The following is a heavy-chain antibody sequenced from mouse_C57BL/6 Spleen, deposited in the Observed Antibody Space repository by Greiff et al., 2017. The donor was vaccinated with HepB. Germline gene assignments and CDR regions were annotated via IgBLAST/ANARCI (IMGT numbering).Heavy chain of an antibody. J-gene: IGHJ2*01. CDR2: IDPETGGT. Sequence: QVQLQQSGAELVRPGASVTLSCKASGYTFTDYEMHWVKQTPVHGLEWIGAIDPETGGTAYNQKFKGKAILTADKSSSTAYMELRSLTSEDSAVYYWTRCGFEYWGPGTTLTASS. V-gene: IGHV1-15*01. CDR3: TRCGFEY. CDR1: GYTFTDYE.